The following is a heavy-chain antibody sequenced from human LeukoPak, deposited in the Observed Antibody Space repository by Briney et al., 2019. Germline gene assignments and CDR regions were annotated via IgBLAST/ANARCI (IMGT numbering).Heavy chain of an antibody. CDR2: GTT. CDR1: GVSISGYY. J-gene: IGHJ2*01. V-gene: IGHV4-59*08. Sequence: SETLSLTCTVSGVSISGYYWSWIRQPPGKGPEWIGYGTTNYNPSFQSRVTMSVDTSKNQFSLKLSSVTAADTAMYYCARLYASNSYWYFDLWGRGTFVTVSS. CDR3: ARLYASNSYWYFDL. D-gene: IGHD2/OR15-2a*01.